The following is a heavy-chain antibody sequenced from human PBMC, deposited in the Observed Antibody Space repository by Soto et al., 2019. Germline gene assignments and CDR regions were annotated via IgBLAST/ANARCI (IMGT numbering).Heavy chain of an antibody. CDR3: ARAPTVTILDY. Sequence: ASVKVSCKASGYAFTSYYMHWARQAPGQGLEWMGIINPSRGSTSYAQKFQGRVTMTRDTSTSTVYMELSSLRSEDTAVYYCARAPTVTILDYWGRGPLVTVSS. CDR2: INPSRGST. V-gene: IGHV1-46*01. CDR1: GYAFTSYY. D-gene: IGHD4-17*01. J-gene: IGHJ4*02.